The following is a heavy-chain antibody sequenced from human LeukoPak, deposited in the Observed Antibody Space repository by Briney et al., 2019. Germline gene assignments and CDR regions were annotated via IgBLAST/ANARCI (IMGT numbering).Heavy chain of an antibody. Sequence: SETLSLTCTVSGGSISSYYWSWIRQPPGKGLGWIGYIYYSGSTNYNPSLKSRVTISVDTSKNQFSLKLSSVTAADTAVYYCARDETTDAFDIWGQGTMVTVSS. J-gene: IGHJ3*02. V-gene: IGHV4-59*01. D-gene: IGHD1-1*01. CDR3: ARDETTDAFDI. CDR1: GGSISSYY. CDR2: IYYSGST.